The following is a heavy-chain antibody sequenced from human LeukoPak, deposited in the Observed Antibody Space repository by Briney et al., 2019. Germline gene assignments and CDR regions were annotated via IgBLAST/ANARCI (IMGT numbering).Heavy chain of an antibody. V-gene: IGHV3-30*18. Sequence: GRSLRLSCAASGFTFSSYGMHWVRQAPGKGLEWVAVISYDGSNKYYADPVKGRFTISRDNSKNTLYLQMNSLRAEDTAVYYCAKEGSSGSYFLWTVSAYFDYWGQGTLVTDSS. CDR3: AKEGSSGSYFLWTVSAYFDY. CDR1: GFTFSSYG. D-gene: IGHD1-26*01. J-gene: IGHJ4*02. CDR2: ISYDGSNK.